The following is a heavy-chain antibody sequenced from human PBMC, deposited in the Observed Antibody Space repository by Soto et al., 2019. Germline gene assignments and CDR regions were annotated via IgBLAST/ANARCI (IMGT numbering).Heavy chain of an antibody. CDR2: ISANNGNT. D-gene: IGHD3-3*01. V-gene: IGHV1-18*01. J-gene: IGHJ4*02. Sequence: ASVKVSCKASGGTFSSYAISWVRQAPGQGLEWMGWISANNGNTNYAQNLQGRVTMTTDTSTSTAYMELRSLRSDDTAVYYCARVDVLRFLEWLIWGQGTLVTVSS. CDR1: GGTFSSYA. CDR3: ARVDVLRFLEWLI.